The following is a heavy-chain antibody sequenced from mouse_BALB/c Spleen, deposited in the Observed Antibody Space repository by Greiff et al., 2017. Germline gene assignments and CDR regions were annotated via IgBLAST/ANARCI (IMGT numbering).Heavy chain of an antibody. CDR3: ARGGLLHYFDY. CDR2: ISSGSSTI. V-gene: IGHV5-17*02. J-gene: IGHJ2*01. CDR1: GFTFSSFG. Sequence: EVQVVESGGGLVQPGGSRKLSCAASGFTFSSFGMHWVRQAPEKGLEWVAYISSGSSTIYYADTVKGRFTISRDNPKNTLFLQMTSLRSEDTAMYYCARGGLLHYFDYWGQDTTLTVSS. D-gene: IGHD2-3*01.